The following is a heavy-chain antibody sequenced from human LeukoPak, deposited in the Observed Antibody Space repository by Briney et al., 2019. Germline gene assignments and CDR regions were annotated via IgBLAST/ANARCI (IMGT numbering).Heavy chain of an antibody. D-gene: IGHD3-3*01. CDR3: ARAGFWSGYPNYYYYGMDV. Sequence: GGSLRLSCAASGFTFSSYGMHWVRQAPGNGLEWVAVIWYDGSNKYYADSVKGRFTISRDNSKNTLYLQMNSLRAEDTAVYYCARAGFWSGYPNYYYYGMDVWGQGTTVTVSS. CDR2: IWYDGSNK. V-gene: IGHV3-33*01. CDR1: GFTFSSYG. J-gene: IGHJ6*02.